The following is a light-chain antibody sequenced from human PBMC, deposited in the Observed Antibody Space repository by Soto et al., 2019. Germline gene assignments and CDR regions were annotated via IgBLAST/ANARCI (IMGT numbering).Light chain of an antibody. Sequence: DTQMTQSPSSLSASVGDRVSITCRASQSISTYLNWYQQKPGMAPKVLIYAASRLQSGVRSRFSGSGSGTDFTLTISSLQPEDFATYYCHQTYANPWTFGQGPKVEIK. CDR3: HQTYANPWT. CDR1: QSISTY. J-gene: IGKJ1*01. V-gene: IGKV1-39*01. CDR2: AAS.